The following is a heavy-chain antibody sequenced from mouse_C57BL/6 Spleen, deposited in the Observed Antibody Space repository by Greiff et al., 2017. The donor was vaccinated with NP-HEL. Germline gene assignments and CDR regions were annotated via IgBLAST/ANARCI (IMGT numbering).Heavy chain of an antibody. V-gene: IGHV1-69*01. CDR2: IDPSDSYI. CDR1: GYTFTSYW. CDR3: ARSTGAWFAY. J-gene: IGHJ3*01. D-gene: IGHD4-1*02. Sequence: QVQLQQPGAELVMPGASVKLSCKASGYTFTSYWMHWVKQRPGQGLEWIGEIDPSDSYINYNQKFKGKSTLTVDKSSSTAYMQLSSLTSEDSAVYYCARSTGAWFAYWGQGTLVTVSA.